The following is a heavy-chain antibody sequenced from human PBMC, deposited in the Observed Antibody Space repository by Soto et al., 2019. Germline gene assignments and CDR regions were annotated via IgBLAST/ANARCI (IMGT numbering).Heavy chain of an antibody. J-gene: IGHJ4*02. CDR3: TRGYIGSGAAGDD. D-gene: IGHD3-10*01. CDR2: IDPSDSST. V-gene: IGHV5-10-1*01. Sequence: GESLKISCKGSGYDFSTYWISWVRQMPGKGLEWMGRIDPSDSSTSYSPSFQGHVTISSDKSIYTAFLQWTSLKTSDSAMYYCTRGYIGSGAAGDDWGPGTLVTVSS. CDR1: GYDFSTYW.